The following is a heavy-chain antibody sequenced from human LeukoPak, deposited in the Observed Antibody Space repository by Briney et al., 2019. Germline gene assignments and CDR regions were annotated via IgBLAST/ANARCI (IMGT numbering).Heavy chain of an antibody. CDR2: ISSSSSTI. Sequence: GGSLRLSCAASGFTFSSYSMNWVRQAPGKGLEWVSYISSSSSTIYYADSVKGRFTISRDNAKNSLYLQMNSLRAEDTAVYYCARAGRIAAAGFYGMDVWGQGTTVTVSS. J-gene: IGHJ6*02. V-gene: IGHV3-48*04. CDR1: GFTFSSYS. CDR3: ARAGRIAAAGFYGMDV. D-gene: IGHD6-13*01.